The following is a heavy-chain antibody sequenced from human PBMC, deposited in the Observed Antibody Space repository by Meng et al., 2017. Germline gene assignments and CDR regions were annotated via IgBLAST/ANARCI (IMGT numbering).Heavy chain of an antibody. V-gene: IGHV1-18*01. CDR2: INTYNGKT. J-gene: IGHJ4*02. Sequence: QGQLVKSGAEVKKPGASVKVSCDASAYTLSSDGFSWVRQAPGQGLEWLGWINTYNGKTDYAHKFQDRVTLTTDTFTNTAYMELRSLRSDDTAVYYCATRGNPYLNCWGQGTLVTVSS. CDR1: AYTLSSDG. CDR3: ATRGNPYLNC.